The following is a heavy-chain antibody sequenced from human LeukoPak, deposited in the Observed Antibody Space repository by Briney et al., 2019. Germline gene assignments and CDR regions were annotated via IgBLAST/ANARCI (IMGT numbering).Heavy chain of an antibody. CDR2: IYSGGST. J-gene: IGHJ4*02. CDR1: GFTVSSNY. V-gene: IGHV3-53*01. Sequence: PGGSLRLSCAASGFTVSSNYMSWVRQAPGKGLEWVSVIYSGGSTYYADSVKGRFTISRDNSKNTLYPQMNSLRAEDTAVYYCARVRRYGSGRPFDYWGQGTLVTVSS. D-gene: IGHD3-10*01. CDR3: ARVRRYGSGRPFDY.